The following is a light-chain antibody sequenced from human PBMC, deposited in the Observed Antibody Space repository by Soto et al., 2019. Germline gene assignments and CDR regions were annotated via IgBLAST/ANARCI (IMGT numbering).Light chain of an antibody. CDR1: QSVSTD. Sequence: EIVMTQSPATLSVSPGERASLSCRASQSVSTDLAWYQQKPAQAPRLLIYGASTRATGIPARFSGGGSGTEFTLTISSLQSEDFAVYYCQRYNNWPWTFGQGTKVDIK. CDR3: QRYNNWPWT. CDR2: GAS. V-gene: IGKV3-15*01. J-gene: IGKJ1*01.